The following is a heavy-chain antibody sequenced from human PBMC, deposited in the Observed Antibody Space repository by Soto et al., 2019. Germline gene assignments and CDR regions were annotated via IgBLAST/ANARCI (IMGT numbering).Heavy chain of an antibody. CDR3: AKTYCSSTSCYRFHY. D-gene: IGHD2-2*01. J-gene: IGHJ4*02. V-gene: IGHV3-9*01. CDR2: INWNSGSI. CDR1: GFTFDDYA. Sequence: SLRLSCATSGFTFDDYAMHWVRQAPGKGPEWVSGINWNSGSIAYADSVKGRFTISRDNAKNSLYLQMNSLRAEDTALYYCAKTYCSSTSCYRFHYWGQGTLVIVSS.